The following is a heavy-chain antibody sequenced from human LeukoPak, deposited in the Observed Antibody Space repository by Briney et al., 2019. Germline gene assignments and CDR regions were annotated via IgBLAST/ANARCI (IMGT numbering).Heavy chain of an antibody. Sequence: ASVKVSCKASGCTFTGYYMHWVRQAPGQGVEWMGWINPNSGGTNYAQKFQGRVTMTRDTSISTAYMELSRLRSDDTAVYYCARGPMPYSGSPFIDYWGQGTLVTVSS. V-gene: IGHV1-2*02. J-gene: IGHJ4*02. D-gene: IGHD1-26*01. CDR1: GCTFTGYY. CDR2: INPNSGGT. CDR3: ARGPMPYSGSPFIDY.